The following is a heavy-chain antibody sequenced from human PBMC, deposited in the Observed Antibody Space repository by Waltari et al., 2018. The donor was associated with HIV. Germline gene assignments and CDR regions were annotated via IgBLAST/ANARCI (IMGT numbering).Heavy chain of an antibody. CDR2: IYPGDSET. CDR3: ARHGGPRDGAWYYYGMDV. J-gene: IGHJ6*02. V-gene: IGHV5-51*01. D-gene: IGHD3-16*01. CDR1: GYSFASYW. Sequence: EVQLVQSGAGGKKPGESRKISCKGSGYSFASYWIAWVRQRPGTGLEYMGIIYPGDSETRYSPSFQGQVTISADKSISTAYLQWSSLKASDTAMYYCARHGGPRDGAWYYYGMDVWGQGTTVTVSS.